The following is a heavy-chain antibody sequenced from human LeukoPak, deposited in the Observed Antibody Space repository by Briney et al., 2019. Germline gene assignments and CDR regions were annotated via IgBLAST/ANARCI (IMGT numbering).Heavy chain of an antibody. D-gene: IGHD5-12*01. Sequence: GGSLRLSCAASGFTFSRYWMHWVRQAPGKGLVWVSRIDEYGTTINYADSVKGRFTISRNNAGDTLFLQMNSLRAEDTGVYYCATDLSGRQDYWGQGTLVTVSS. CDR3: ATDLSGRQDY. CDR2: IDEYGTTI. V-gene: IGHV3-74*01. CDR1: GFTFSRYW. J-gene: IGHJ4*02.